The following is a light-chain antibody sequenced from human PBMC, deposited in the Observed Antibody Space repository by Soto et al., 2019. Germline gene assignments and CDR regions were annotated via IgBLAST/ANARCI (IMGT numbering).Light chain of an antibody. V-gene: IGLV2-11*01. J-gene: IGLJ1*01. CDR2: DVT. CDR1: SSDVGGYSY. CDR3: CSYTGSYSYV. Sequence: QSALTQPHSVSGSPGQSVTISCTGTSSDVGGYSYVSWYQQHPGKAPQLIIYDVTERPSGVPDRFSGSKSGNTASLTISGLQAEDEADYYCCSYTGSYSYVFGIGTKVTAL.